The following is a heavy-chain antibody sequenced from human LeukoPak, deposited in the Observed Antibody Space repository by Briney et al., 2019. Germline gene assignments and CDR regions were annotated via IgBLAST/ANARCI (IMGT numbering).Heavy chain of an antibody. V-gene: IGHV4-39*07. CDR1: GGSISSSRDC. D-gene: IGHD3-10*01. CDR3: ARGYYGAFDI. Sequence: SETLSLTCTVPGGSISSSRDCWGWIRHPPGKGLEWIGSIYYSGSTYYNPSLKSRVTISVDTSKNQFSLKLSSVTAADTAVYYCARGYYGAFDIWGQGTMVTVSS. J-gene: IGHJ3*02. CDR2: IYYSGST.